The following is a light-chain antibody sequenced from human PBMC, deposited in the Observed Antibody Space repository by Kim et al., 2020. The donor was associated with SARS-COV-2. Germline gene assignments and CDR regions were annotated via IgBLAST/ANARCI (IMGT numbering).Light chain of an antibody. Sequence: TLSASVGDRVTITCRASQSINSWLAWFQLKPGKAPKVLIYSASTLASGVPSRFSGTGSGTEFTLTIASLQPDDFATYYCQRHDSYFGPGTKVDIK. CDR1: QSINSW. V-gene: IGKV1-5*01. J-gene: IGKJ3*01. CDR3: QRHDSY. CDR2: SAS.